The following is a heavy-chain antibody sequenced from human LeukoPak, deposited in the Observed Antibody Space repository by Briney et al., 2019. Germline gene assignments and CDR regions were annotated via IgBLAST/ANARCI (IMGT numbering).Heavy chain of an antibody. J-gene: IGHJ4*02. Sequence: GGSLRLSCAASGFTFSSYGMHWVRQAPGKGLEWVAVISYDGSNKYYADSVKGRFTISRDNSKNTLYLQMNSLRAEDTAVYYCARIAGTWYGGSWGQGTLVFVSS. CDR3: ARIAGTWYGGS. CDR1: GFTFSSYG. CDR2: ISYDGSNK. D-gene: IGHD6-13*01. V-gene: IGHV3-30*03.